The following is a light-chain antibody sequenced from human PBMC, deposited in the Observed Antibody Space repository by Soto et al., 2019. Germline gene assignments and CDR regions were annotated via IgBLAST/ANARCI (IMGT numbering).Light chain of an antibody. CDR1: QSVGSTY. CDR2: AAS. CDR3: QQYGISPPNT. J-gene: IGKJ5*01. V-gene: IGKV3-20*01. Sequence: IVLTQSPSTLSLSPGERATLSSRASQSVGSTYLAWYQQKPGQAPRLLIYAASSRATGVPERFSGSGSGTDFTLTISRLEPEDFAVYYCQQYGISPPNTFGQGTRLEIK.